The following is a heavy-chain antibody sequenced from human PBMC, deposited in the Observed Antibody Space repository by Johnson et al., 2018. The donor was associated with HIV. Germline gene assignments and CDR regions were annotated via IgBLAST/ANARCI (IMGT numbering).Heavy chain of an antibody. Sequence: QVQLVESGGGVVQPGRSLRLSCAASGFTFSSYGMHWVRQAPGKGLEWVAFIRYDGSNKYYADSVKGRFTISRDNSKNTLYLQMNSLRAEDTAVDYCARGGGGTRGDAFDIWGQGTMGTVSS. V-gene: IGHV3-30*02. CDR2: IRYDGSNK. CDR3: ARGGGGTRGDAFDI. CDR1: GFTFSSYG. J-gene: IGHJ3*02. D-gene: IGHD2-15*01.